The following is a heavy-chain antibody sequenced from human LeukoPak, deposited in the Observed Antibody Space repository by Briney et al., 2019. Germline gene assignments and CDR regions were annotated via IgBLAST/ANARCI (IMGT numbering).Heavy chain of an antibody. CDR3: AREHQDYDFWRGSTGAFDI. CDR2: FIPIFGRA. D-gene: IGHD3-3*01. V-gene: IGHV1-69*05. J-gene: IGHJ3*02. CDR1: GGTFSSYS. Sequence: SVKVSCKASGGTFSSYSISWVRQAPGQGLEWMGGFIPIFGRANYAQKFQGRVTITTDESTTTAYMELNSLRSEDTAVYYCAREHQDYDFWRGSTGAFDIWGQGTMVTVSS.